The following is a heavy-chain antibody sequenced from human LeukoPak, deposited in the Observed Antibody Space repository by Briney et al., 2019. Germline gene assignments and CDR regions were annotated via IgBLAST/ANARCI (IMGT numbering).Heavy chain of an antibody. CDR1: GFTFSSYG. D-gene: IGHD3-10*01. CDR2: ISYDGSNK. CDR3: AKDGEGYGSGSYYPDY. V-gene: IGHV3-30*18. J-gene: IGHJ4*02. Sequence: GRSLRLSCAASGFTFSSYGMHWVRQAPGKGLEWVAVISYDGSNKYYADSVKGRFTISRDNSKNTLYLQMNSLRAEDTAVYYCAKDGEGYGSGSYYPDYWGQATLVTVSS.